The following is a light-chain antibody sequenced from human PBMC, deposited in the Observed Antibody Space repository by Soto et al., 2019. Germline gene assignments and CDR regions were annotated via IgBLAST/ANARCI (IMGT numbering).Light chain of an antibody. CDR3: QQSYSNPS. CDR1: QTLRNY. CDR2: AQS. V-gene: IGKV1-39*01. Sequence: DLQMTQSPSPLSASVGDRITMTGRPSQTLRNYLNWYQQKPRETPKLLYSAQSSLQSGVPSRFYGRVHGTDFTLTITTLQPDDISTYYCQQSYSNPSFGGGTKVDMK. J-gene: IGKJ4*01.